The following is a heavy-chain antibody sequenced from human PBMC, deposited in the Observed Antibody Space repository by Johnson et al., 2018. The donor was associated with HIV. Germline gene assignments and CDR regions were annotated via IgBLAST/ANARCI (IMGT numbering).Heavy chain of an antibody. V-gene: IGHV3-30*04. CDR2: ISYDGSNK. D-gene: IGHD3-16*01. J-gene: IGHJ3*02. CDR3: AKKGGHYFTSHDAFDI. Sequence: QVQLVESGGGVVQPGRSLRLSCAAYGFTFSSYAMHWVRQAPGKGLEWVAVISYDGSNKYYADSVKGRFTISRDNSKNTLYLQMNSLRAEDTAVYYCAKKGGHYFTSHDAFDIWGQGTVVTVSS. CDR1: GFTFSSYA.